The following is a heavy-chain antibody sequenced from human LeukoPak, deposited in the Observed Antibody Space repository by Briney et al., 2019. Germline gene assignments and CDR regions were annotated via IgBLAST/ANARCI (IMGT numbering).Heavy chain of an antibody. J-gene: IGHJ6*03. CDR3: ARSWAYALGYYYYMDV. CDR2: IYYSGST. Sequence: KSSETLSLTCAVYGGSFSGYYWSWIRQPPGKGLEWIGYIYYSGSTNYNPSLKSRVTISVDTSKNQFSLKLSSVTAADTAVYYCARSWAYALGYYYYMDVWGKGTTVTASS. CDR1: GGSFSGYY. V-gene: IGHV4-59*01. D-gene: IGHD2-2*01.